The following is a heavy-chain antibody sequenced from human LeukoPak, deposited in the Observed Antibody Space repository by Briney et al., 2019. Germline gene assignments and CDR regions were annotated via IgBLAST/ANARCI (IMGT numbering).Heavy chain of an antibody. D-gene: IGHD7-27*01. J-gene: IGHJ4*02. CDR3: ARGPPNWGYDY. CDR2: MSPNSGDT. Sequence: VASVKVSCKASGYTFTSYDFNWVRQATGQRPEWMGWMSPNSGDTGYAQKFQDRVTMTRNTSISTAYMELSSLRSDDTAVYYCARGPPNWGYDYWGPGTLVTVSP. CDR1: GYTFTSYD. V-gene: IGHV1-8*01.